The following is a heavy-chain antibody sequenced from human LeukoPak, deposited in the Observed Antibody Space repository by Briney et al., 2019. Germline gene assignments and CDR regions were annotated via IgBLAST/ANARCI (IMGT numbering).Heavy chain of an antibody. D-gene: IGHD1-26*01. J-gene: IGHJ4*02. CDR2: ISSDGSEK. Sequence: TGGSLRLSCAASGFTFNSYAMHWVRQAPGKGLEWVAVISSDGSEKYYASSVKGRFTISRDNSKNTLYLQMNSLRAEDTAVYYCAKDVGATPDDFDYWGQGTLVTVSS. CDR1: GFTFNSYA. V-gene: IGHV3-30*04. CDR3: AKDVGATPDDFDY.